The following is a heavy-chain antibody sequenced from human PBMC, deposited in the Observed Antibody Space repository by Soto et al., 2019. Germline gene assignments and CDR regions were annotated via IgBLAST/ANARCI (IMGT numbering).Heavy chain of an antibody. J-gene: IGHJ5*02. CDR2: ISYDGSNK. D-gene: IGHD4-17*01. CDR3: AKAPFPYGDYGRGWFDP. Sequence: ESVGGVVQPGRSLRLSCAASGFTFSSYGMHWVRQAPGKGLEWVAVISYDGSNKYYADSVKGRFTISRDNSKNTLYLQMNSLRAEDTAVYYCAKAPFPYGDYGRGWFDPWGQGTLVTVSS. CDR1: GFTFSSYG. V-gene: IGHV3-30*18.